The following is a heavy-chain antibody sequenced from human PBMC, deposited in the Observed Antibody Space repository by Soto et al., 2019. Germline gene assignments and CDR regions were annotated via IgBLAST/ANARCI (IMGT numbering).Heavy chain of an antibody. CDR1: GFSFIDYA. J-gene: IGHJ4*02. D-gene: IGHD2-21*02. CDR2: IGGRGGNA. CDR3: AKARHSGDFEGYYDS. Sequence: GGSLRLSCAASGFSFIDYAINWVRQVPGRGLEYVAGIGGRGGNAFYADSMKGRFSISRDNSKNTVYLHMHNLRVDDSAMYYCAKARHSGDFEGYYDSWGQGTLVTVSS. V-gene: IGHV3-23*01.